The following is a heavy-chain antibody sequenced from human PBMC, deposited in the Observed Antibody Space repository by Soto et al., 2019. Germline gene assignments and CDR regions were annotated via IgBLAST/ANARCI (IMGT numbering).Heavy chain of an antibody. CDR2: INHSGST. Sequence: SETLSLTCAVYGGSFSGYYWSWIRQPPGKGLEWIGEINHSGSTNYNPSLKSRVTISVDTSKNQFSLKLSSVTAADTAVYYCARGAVRFLEWLSYANYYYYYYMDVWGKGTTVTVSS. J-gene: IGHJ6*03. V-gene: IGHV4-34*01. D-gene: IGHD3-3*01. CDR1: GGSFSGYY. CDR3: ARGAVRFLEWLSYANYYYYYYMDV.